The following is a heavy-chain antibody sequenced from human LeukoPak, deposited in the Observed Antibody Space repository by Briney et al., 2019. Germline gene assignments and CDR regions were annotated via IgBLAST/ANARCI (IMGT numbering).Heavy chain of an antibody. CDR3: ARSIAAAGTVDYYYGMDV. J-gene: IGHJ6*02. CDR2: ISAYNGNT. V-gene: IGHV1-18*04. Sequence: ASVKASCKASGYTFTGYYMHWVRQAPGQGLEWMGWISAYNGNTNYAQKLQGRVTMTTDTSTSTAYMELRSLRSDDTAVYYCARSIAAAGTVDYYYGMDVWGQGTTVTVSS. CDR1: GYTFTGYY. D-gene: IGHD6-13*01.